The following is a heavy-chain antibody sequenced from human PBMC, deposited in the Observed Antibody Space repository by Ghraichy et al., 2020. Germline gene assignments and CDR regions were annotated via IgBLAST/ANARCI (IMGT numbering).Heavy chain of an antibody. Sequence: SETLSLTCTVSGGSISSYYWSWIRQPPGKGLEWIGYIYTSGSTNYNPSLKSRVTISVDTSKNQFSLKLSSMTAADTAVYYCARHGGYSTTFDYWGQGTLVTVSS. J-gene: IGHJ4*02. CDR1: GGSISSYY. CDR3: ARHGGYSTTFDY. D-gene: IGHD6-13*01. V-gene: IGHV4-4*09. CDR2: IYTSGST.